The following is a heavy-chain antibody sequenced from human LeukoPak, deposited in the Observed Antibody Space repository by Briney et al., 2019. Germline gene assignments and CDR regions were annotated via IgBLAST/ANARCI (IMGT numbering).Heavy chain of an antibody. CDR2: THSGGST. Sequence: GGSLRLSCAASGFTVGSYYMSWVRQAPGKGLEWVSVTHSGGSTYYADSVKGRFTISRDNSKNTLYLQMNSLRADDTAVYYCATKRGYSYGLDYWGQGTLVTVSS. CDR1: GFTVGSYY. CDR3: ATKRGYSYGLDY. D-gene: IGHD5-18*01. J-gene: IGHJ4*02. V-gene: IGHV3-53*01.